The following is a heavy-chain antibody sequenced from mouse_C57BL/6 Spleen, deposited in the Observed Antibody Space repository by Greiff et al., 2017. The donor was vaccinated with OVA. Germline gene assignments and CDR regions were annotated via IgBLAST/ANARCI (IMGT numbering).Heavy chain of an antibody. D-gene: IGHD2-3*01. CDR3: ARDGYYFDY. CDR1: GYTFTSYW. V-gene: IGHV1-59*01. Sequence: QVQLQQPGAELVRPGTSVKLSCKASGYTFTSYWMHWVKQRPGQGLEWIGVIDPSDSYTNYNQKFKGKATLTVVTSSSTAYMQLSSLTSEDSAVYYCARDGYYFDYWGQGTTLTVSS. CDR2: IDPSDSYT. J-gene: IGHJ2*01.